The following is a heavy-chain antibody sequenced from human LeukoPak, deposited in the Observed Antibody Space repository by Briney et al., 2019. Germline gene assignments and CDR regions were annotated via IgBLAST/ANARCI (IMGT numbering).Heavy chain of an antibody. Sequence: GGSLRLSCAASGFSFSTYGMDWVRQAPGKGLEWVAVIWYDGNNKYYADSVKGRFTTSRDNFKNTVYLQMNGLRVEDTAIYYCARYNSGNFFHFGAQGTLVTVSS. J-gene: IGHJ4*02. CDR1: GFSFSTYG. CDR3: ARYNSGNFFHF. V-gene: IGHV3-33*01. CDR2: IWYDGNNK. D-gene: IGHD6-19*01.